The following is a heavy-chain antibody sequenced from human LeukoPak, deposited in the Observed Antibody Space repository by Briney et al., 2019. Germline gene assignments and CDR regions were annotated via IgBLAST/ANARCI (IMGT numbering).Heavy chain of an antibody. CDR1: GFTFSSYA. CDR3: AKDQLGRITIFGVVIGYFDY. J-gene: IGHJ4*02. V-gene: IGHV3-23*01. Sequence: GGSLRLSCAASGFTFSSYAMSWVRQAPGKGLEWVSAISGSGGSTYYADSVKGRFTISRDNSKNTLYLQMNSLRAEDTAVYYCAKDQLGRITIFGVVIGYFDYWGQGTLVTVSS. D-gene: IGHD3-3*01. CDR2: ISGSGGST.